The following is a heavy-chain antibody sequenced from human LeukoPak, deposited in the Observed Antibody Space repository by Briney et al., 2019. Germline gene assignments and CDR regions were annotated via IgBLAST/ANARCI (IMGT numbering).Heavy chain of an antibody. J-gene: IGHJ4*02. Sequence: GGSLRLSCAASGFTFSVYGMNWVRQAPGKGLEWVSYISSSTSTITYADSVRGRFTISRDNAKNSLYLQMNSLRAEDTAVYYCARESPAFDYWGQGTLVTVSS. CDR1: GFTFSVYG. CDR2: ISSSTSTI. V-gene: IGHV3-48*01. CDR3: ARESPAFDY.